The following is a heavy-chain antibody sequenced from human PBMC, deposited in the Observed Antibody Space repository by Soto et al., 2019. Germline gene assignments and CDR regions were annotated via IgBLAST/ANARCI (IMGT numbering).Heavy chain of an antibody. V-gene: IGHV4-4*02. CDR2: IFHSGDN. J-gene: IGHJ3*01. D-gene: IGHD6-19*01. CDR3: AYSTGWYRHDV. Sequence: QVQLQESGPGLVKPSGTLSLTCAVSGDSISNSRWWTWVRQPPGQGLEWIGDIFHSGDNNYNPSLKSRVLISGDKSQNQFSLKVSSVTAADTAVYYCAYSTGWYRHDVWGQGTLVTVSS. CDR1: GDSISNSRW.